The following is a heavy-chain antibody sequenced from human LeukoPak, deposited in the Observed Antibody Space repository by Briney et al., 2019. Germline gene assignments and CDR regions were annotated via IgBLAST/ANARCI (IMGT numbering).Heavy chain of an antibody. Sequence: GGSLRLSCAASGFTFSSYSMNWVRQAPGKGLEWVSSISSSSSYIYYADSVKGRFTISRDNAKNSLYLQMNSLRAEDTAVYYCARDHKRAGCSSTSCPYYYYYMDVWGKGTTVTVSS. V-gene: IGHV3-21*01. CDR1: GFTFSSYS. J-gene: IGHJ6*03. CDR2: ISSSSSYI. CDR3: ARDHKRAGCSSTSCPYYYYYMDV. D-gene: IGHD2-2*01.